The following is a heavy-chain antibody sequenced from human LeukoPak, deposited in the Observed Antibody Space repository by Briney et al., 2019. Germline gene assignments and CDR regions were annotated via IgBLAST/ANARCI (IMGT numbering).Heavy chain of an antibody. D-gene: IGHD6-19*01. V-gene: IGHV3-33*01. CDR2: IWYDGSNK. CDR3: AREIPTYSGWYGGVDY. CDR1: GFTFSSYG. J-gene: IGHJ4*02. Sequence: GGPLRLSCAASGFTFSSYGMHWVRQAPGKGLEWVAVIWYDGSNKYYADSVKGRLTISRDNSKNTLYPQMNSLRAEDTAVYYCAREIPTYSGWYGGVDYWGQGTLVTVSS.